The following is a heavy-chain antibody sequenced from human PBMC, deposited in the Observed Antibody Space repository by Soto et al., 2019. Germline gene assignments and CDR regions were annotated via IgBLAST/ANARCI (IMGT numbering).Heavy chain of an antibody. D-gene: IGHD3-10*01. CDR3: ARGGPGYYGSGSYYPR. J-gene: IGHJ4*02. CDR1: GGSFSGYY. V-gene: IGHV4-34*01. Sequence: ETLSLTCAVYGGSFSGYYWSWIRQPPGKGLEWIGEINHSGSINYNPSLKSRVTASVDTSKNQFSLRLNSVTAADTAVYYCARGGPGYYGSGSYYPRWGQGTLVTVS. CDR2: INHSGSI.